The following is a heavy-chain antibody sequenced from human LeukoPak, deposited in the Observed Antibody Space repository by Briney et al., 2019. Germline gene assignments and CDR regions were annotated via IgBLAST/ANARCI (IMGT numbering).Heavy chain of an antibody. CDR1: GLTVSGKH. V-gene: IGHV3-53*01. CDR2: VYTGGST. D-gene: IGHD2-2*01. CDR3: AARDCSITACSEGVFDY. Sequence: PGGSLRLSCAASGLTVSGKHMSWVRQAPGKGLEWVSSVYTGGSTYYADSVRGRFTIFRDNTRNTLHLQMDSLRADDTAVYYCAARDCSITACSEGVFDYWGQGTLVTVSS. J-gene: IGHJ4*02.